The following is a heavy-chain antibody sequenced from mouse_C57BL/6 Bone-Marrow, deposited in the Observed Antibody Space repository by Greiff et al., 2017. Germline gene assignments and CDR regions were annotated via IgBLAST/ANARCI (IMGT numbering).Heavy chain of an antibody. D-gene: IGHD3-3*01. CDR2: INSAGGST. V-gene: IGHV5-2*01. CDR1: EYEFPSHD. Sequence: EVQGVESGGGLVQPGESLKLSCESNEYEFPSHDMSWVRKTPVQRLELVAAINSAGGSTHYPDTMECRFIFSRDNTKKTLYLQMSSRRSEDTALEYCSRLKGLAMDYWGQGTSVTVSS. CDR3: SRLKGLAMDY. J-gene: IGHJ4*01.